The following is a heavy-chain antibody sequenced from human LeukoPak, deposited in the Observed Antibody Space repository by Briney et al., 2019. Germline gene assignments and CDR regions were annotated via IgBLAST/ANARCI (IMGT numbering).Heavy chain of an antibody. D-gene: IGHD2-15*01. CDR3: AKDKRHPALPRNYDGMDV. CDR2: ISFDGSNK. Sequence: GGSLRLSCAASGFTFSSYGMHWVRQAPGKGLEWVAGISFDGSNKYYADSVKGRITISRDNSKNTLYLQMNSLKAEDTAVYYCAKDKRHPALPRNYDGMDVWGKGTTVTVSS. V-gene: IGHV3-30*18. J-gene: IGHJ6*04. CDR1: GFTFSSYG.